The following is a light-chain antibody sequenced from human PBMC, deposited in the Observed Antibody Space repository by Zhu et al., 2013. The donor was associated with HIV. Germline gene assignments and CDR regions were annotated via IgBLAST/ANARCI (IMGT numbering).Light chain of an antibody. J-gene: IGKJ2*01. Sequence: DIQMTQSPSSVSASVGDRVTITCRASQGISSWLAWYQQRPGKAPNLLIYAVSSLQSGVPSRFSGSGSGTEFTLTISSLQSEDFAVYYCQQYNVWPTFGQGTKLEI. CDR1: QGISSW. V-gene: IGKV1-12*01. CDR2: AVS. CDR3: QQYNVWPT.